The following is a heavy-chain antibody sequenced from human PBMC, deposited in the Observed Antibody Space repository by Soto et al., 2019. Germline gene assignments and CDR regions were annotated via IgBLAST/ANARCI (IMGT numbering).Heavy chain of an antibody. CDR2: FDPEDGET. CDR3: ATVSGIVLVPAAGWAGFDY. Sequence: ASVKVSCKVSGYTLTELSMHWVRQAPGKGLEWMGGFDPEDGETIYAQKFQGRVTMTEDTSTDTAYMKLSSLRSEDTAVYYCATVSGIVLVPAAGWAGFDYWGQGTLVTVSS. D-gene: IGHD2-2*01. J-gene: IGHJ4*02. V-gene: IGHV1-24*01. CDR1: GYTLTELS.